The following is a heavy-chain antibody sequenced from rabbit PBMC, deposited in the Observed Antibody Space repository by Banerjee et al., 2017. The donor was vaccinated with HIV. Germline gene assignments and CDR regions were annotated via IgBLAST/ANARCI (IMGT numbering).Heavy chain of an antibody. CDR1: GFSFSSTYY. CDR2: IYAGSSGST. D-gene: IGHD1-1*01. CDR3: ARDSATSSAVAFGL. Sequence: QQLVESGGGLVKPGASLTLTCTASGFSFSSTYYMCWVRQAPGKGLEWIACIYAGSSGSTYYASWAKGRFTISKTSSTTVTLQMTSLTAADTATYFCARDSATSSAVAFGLWGPGTLVTVS. V-gene: IGHV1S40*01. J-gene: IGHJ4*01.